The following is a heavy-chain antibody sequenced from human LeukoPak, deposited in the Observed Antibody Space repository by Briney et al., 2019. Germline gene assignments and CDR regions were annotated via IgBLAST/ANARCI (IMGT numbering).Heavy chain of an antibody. V-gene: IGHV3-48*03. J-gene: IGHJ4*02. CDR2: ISSSGSGSTI. Sequence: GGSLRLSCAASGFTFSSYEMNWVRQAPGKGLEWVSYISSSGSGSTIYYADSVKGRFTISRDNAKNSLYLQMNSLRAEDTAVYYCARESSVVGRNIDYWGQGTLVTVSS. CDR3: ARESSVVGRNIDY. D-gene: IGHD1-26*01. CDR1: GFTFSSYE.